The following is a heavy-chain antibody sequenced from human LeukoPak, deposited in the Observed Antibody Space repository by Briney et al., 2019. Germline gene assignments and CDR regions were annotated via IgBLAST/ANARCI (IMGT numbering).Heavy chain of an antibody. CDR2: ISNDGAKK. CDR1: GFTFSRNA. CDR3: ASGYGSGPYYKGYFDY. J-gene: IGHJ4*02. V-gene: IGHV3-64D*09. D-gene: IGHD3-10*01. Sequence: GGSLRLSCSASGFTFSRNAMHWVRQAPGKGLEFVSAISNDGAKKYYADSEKGRFTISRDNSKNTLYLQTSSLRAEDTAVYYCASGYGSGPYYKGYFDYWGQGTLVTVSS.